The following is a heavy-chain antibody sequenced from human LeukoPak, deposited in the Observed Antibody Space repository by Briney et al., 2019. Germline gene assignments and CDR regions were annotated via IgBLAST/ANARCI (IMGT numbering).Heavy chain of an antibody. J-gene: IGHJ4*02. Sequence: SETLSLTCAVYGGSFSGYYWSWIRQPPGKGLEWIGEINHSGSTNYNPSLKSRVTISVDTSKNQFSLKLSSVTAADTAVYYCARLGRDYSSSWYPIFDYWGQGTLVTVSS. V-gene: IGHV4-34*01. D-gene: IGHD6-13*01. CDR1: GGSFSGYY. CDR3: ARLGRDYSSSWYPIFDY. CDR2: INHSGST.